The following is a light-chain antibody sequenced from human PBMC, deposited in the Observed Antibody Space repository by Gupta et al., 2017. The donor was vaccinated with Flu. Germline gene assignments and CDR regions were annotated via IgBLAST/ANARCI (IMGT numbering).Light chain of an antibody. CDR1: QRLKTN. V-gene: IGKV3D-15*01. CDR2: GAS. J-gene: IGKJ4*01. CDR3: QQYNGWPVT. Sequence: EIVMTQSPATLSMSPGERATLSCRASQRLKTNLAWYQQKPGQVPRLLIHGASNRATGIPARFSGSGSGTEFTLTISSLQSEDFAIYYCQQYNGWPVTFGGGTKVEIK.